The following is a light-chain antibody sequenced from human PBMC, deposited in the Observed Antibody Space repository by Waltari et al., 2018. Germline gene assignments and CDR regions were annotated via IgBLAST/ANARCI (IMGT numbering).Light chain of an antibody. Sequence: SSELTQDPAVSVALGQTVRITCQGDSLRSYYASWYQQKPGQAPVLVIYGKNNRPSGIPDRFSGSTSGNTASLTISGAHAEDEADYYCNSRDTIGNHVVFGGGTKLTVL. V-gene: IGLV3-19*01. CDR1: SLRSYY. CDR3: NSRDTIGNHVV. CDR2: GKN. J-gene: IGLJ2*01.